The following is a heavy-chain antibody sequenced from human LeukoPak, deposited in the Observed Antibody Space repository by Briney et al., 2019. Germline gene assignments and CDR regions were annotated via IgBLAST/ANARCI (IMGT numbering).Heavy chain of an antibody. D-gene: IGHD5-12*01. CDR3: AREDSGYGHDY. CDR2: IIPIFGTP. V-gene: IGHV1-69*05. J-gene: IGHJ4*02. Sequence: SVKVSCKASGGTFSRYVISWVGQAAGQGGEWMVTIIPIFGTPNYTQQFQGRITLTTDQSTSTAYMELSSLRSEDTAVYYCAREDSGYGHDYWGQGTLVSVSS. CDR1: GGTFSRYV.